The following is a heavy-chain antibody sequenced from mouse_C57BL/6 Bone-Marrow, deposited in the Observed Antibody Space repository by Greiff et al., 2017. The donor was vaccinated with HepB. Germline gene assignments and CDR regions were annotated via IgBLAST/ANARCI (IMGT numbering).Heavy chain of an antibody. V-gene: IGHV2-3*01. J-gene: IGHJ4*01. D-gene: IGHD1-1*01. CDR3: AKEKKLTTVVATDYYAMDY. CDR1: GFSLTSYG. Sequence: QVQLKESGPGLVAPSQSLSITCTVSGFSLTSYGVSWVRQPPGKGLEWLGVIWGDGSTNYHSALISRLSISKDNSKSQVFLKLNSLQTDDTATYYCAKEKKLTTVVATDYYAMDYWGQGTSVTVSS. CDR2: IWGDGST.